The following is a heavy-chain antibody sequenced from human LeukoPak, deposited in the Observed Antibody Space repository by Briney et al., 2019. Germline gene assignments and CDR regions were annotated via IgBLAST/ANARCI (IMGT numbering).Heavy chain of an antibody. J-gene: IGHJ4*02. V-gene: IGHV3-23*01. CDR3: AIAVAGILGFDY. CDR1: GFTFSSNA. D-gene: IGHD6-19*01. CDR2: IVDSGGVT. Sequence: GGSLRLSCAASGFTFSSNAMTWVRQAPGKGLEWVSSIVDSGGVTYYADSVKGRFTISRDNSKNTLYLQMNSLRAEDTAVYYCAIAVAGILGFDYWGQGTLVTVSS.